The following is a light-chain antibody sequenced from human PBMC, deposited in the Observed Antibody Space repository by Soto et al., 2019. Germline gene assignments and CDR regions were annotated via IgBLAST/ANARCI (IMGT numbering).Light chain of an antibody. V-gene: IGKV1-39*01. CDR2: KAS. Sequence: DTQMTQSPSSLSASVGDRVTITCRASQSISSYLNWYQQKSGKGPKLLIYKASNLQTGVPSRFSGSGSGTEFTLTISSLQPDDVATYYCQQYSDHWTFGQGTKVDIK. CDR3: QQYSDHWT. CDR1: QSISSY. J-gene: IGKJ1*01.